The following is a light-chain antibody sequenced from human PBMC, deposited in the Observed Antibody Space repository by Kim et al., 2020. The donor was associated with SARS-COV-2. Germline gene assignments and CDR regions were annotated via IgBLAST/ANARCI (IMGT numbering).Light chain of an antibody. V-gene: IGLV1-44*01. CDR2: SNN. J-gene: IGLJ1*01. CDR3: AAWDDSLSGYV. Sequence: ELTQPPSASGTPGQRVTISCSGSSSNIGSNTVNWYQQLPGTAPKLLIHSNNQRPSGVPDRFSGSKSGTSASLAISGLQSEDEADYYCAAWDDSLSGYVIGTGTKVTVL. CDR1: SSNIGSNT.